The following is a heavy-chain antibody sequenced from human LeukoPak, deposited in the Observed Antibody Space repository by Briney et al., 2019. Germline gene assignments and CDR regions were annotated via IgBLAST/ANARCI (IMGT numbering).Heavy chain of an antibody. CDR1: GFTFSSYY. J-gene: IGHJ6*03. CDR2: IGQDGSER. V-gene: IGHV3-7*01. Sequence: PGGSLRLSCAASGFTFSSYYMSWVRQAPGKGLEWVANIGQDGSERYYVDSVKGRFTISRDNAKNSLYLQMNSLRAEDTAVYYCASSPYYYYYMDVWGKGTTVTVSS. CDR3: ASSPYYYYYMDV.